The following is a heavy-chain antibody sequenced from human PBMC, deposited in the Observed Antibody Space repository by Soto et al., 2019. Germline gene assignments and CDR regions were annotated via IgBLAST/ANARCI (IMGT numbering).Heavy chain of an antibody. CDR1: GLTFNSYA. J-gene: IGHJ4*02. Sequence: PGGSLRLSCAASGLTFNSYAMNWVRQAPGKGLEWVSGISGSGGTTYYADSVKGRFTISRDNSKNTLYLQMNSLRVEDTAVYYCAKVQWLIHGGIDYWGQGTLVTVSS. CDR3: AKVQWLIHGGIDY. V-gene: IGHV3-23*01. CDR2: ISGSGGTT. D-gene: IGHD6-19*01.